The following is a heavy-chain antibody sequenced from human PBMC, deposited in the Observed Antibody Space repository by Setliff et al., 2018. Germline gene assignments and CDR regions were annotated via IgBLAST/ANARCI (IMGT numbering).Heavy chain of an antibody. Sequence: PGGSLRLSCAASGFTFSRYWMSWVRQAPGKGLEWVANIKQDGSEKYYVDSVKGRFTISRDNAKNSLYLQMNSLRAEDTAVYYCARDGTRNANDYWGQGTLVTVSS. CDR3: ARDGTRNANDY. CDR2: IKQDGSEK. V-gene: IGHV3-7*01. CDR1: GFTFSRYW. D-gene: IGHD1-1*01. J-gene: IGHJ4*02.